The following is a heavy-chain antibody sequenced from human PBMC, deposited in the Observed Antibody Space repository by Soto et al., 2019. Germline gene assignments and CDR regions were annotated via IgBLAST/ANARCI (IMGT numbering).Heavy chain of an antibody. Sequence: ASVKVSCKASGYTFTGYYMHWVRQAPGQGLEWMGWVNPNSGGTNYAQKFQGWVTMTRDTSISTAYMELSRLRSDDTAVYYCARGGIVVVPAPHLFDYWGQGTLVTSPQ. CDR2: VNPNSGGT. V-gene: IGHV1-2*04. D-gene: IGHD2-2*01. CDR1: GYTFTGYY. CDR3: ARGGIVVVPAPHLFDY. J-gene: IGHJ4*02.